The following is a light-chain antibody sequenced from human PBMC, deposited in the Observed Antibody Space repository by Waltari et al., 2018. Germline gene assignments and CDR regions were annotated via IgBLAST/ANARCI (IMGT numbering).Light chain of an antibody. CDR2: SNN. Sequence: QSVLTQPPSVSGAPGQSLTISCTGTSSNIGAGYDVHWYPQFPGTAPKLLIYSNNNRPSGGPGRFSASKSGTSASLAITGLQAEDEADYYCQSYDKLLSGSLFGGGTKLTV. V-gene: IGLV1-40*01. CDR3: QSYDKLLSGSL. CDR1: SSNIGAGYD. J-gene: IGLJ3*02.